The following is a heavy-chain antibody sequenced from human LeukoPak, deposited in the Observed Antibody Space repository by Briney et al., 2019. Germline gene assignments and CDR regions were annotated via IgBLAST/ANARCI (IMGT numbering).Heavy chain of an antibody. Sequence: PGESLKISCAASGFTFSSYAMSWVRQAPRKGLEWVSAISGSGGSTYYADSVKGRFTISRDNSKNTPYLQMNSLRAEDTAVYYCAKAVAGRGIYWGQGTLVTVSS. V-gene: IGHV3-23*01. CDR1: GFTFSSYA. CDR3: AKAVAGRGIY. CDR2: ISGSGGST. J-gene: IGHJ4*02. D-gene: IGHD6-19*01.